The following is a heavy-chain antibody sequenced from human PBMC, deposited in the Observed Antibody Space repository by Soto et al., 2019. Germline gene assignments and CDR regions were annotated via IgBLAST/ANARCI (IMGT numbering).Heavy chain of an antibody. CDR3: ARNGRSCHPDRRWELNHYYGMDV. V-gene: IGHV1-69*13. CDR1: GGTFSSYA. D-gene: IGHD1-26*01. CDR2: IIPIFGTA. Sequence: SVKVSCKASGGTFSSYAISWVRQAPGQGLEWMGGIIPIFGTANYAQKFQGRVTITADESTSTAYMELSSLRSEDTAVYYCARNGRSCHPDRRWELNHYYGMDVWGQGTTVTVSS. J-gene: IGHJ6*02.